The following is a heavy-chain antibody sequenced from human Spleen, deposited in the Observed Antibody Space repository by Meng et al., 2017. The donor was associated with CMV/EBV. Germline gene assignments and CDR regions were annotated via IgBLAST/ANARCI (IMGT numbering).Heavy chain of an antibody. CDR2: ISDSDGRT. CDR3: AKADHGDYVGLFGFFDH. Sequence: FTFSNFAMIWVRQAPGKGLEWVSGISDSDGRTYYADSVKGRFTVSRDNSKNTLYLQMNSLRAEDTALYYCAKADHGDYVGLFGFFDHWGQGTLVTVSS. CDR1: FTFSNFA. D-gene: IGHD4-17*01. V-gene: IGHV3-23*01. J-gene: IGHJ4*02.